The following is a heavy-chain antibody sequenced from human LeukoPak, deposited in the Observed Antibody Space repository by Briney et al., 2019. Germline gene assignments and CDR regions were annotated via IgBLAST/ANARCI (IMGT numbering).Heavy chain of an antibody. CDR3: GRSPGYDILTGYPKNLFDP. CDR1: GGSISSGSYY. CDR2: IYTSGST. Sequence: SETLSLTCTVSGGSISSGSYYWGWLRQPGGKGLEWIGRIYTSGSTNYNPSLKSRVTISVDTSNNQFSLKLSSVTAADTAVYYCGRSPGYDILTGYPKNLFDPWGQGTLVTVSS. D-gene: IGHD3-9*01. V-gene: IGHV4-61*02. J-gene: IGHJ5*02.